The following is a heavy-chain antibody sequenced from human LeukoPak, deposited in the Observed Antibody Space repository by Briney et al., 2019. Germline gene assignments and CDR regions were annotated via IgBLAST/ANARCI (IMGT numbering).Heavy chain of an antibody. CDR1: GYSDYY. D-gene: IGHD6-19*01. Sequence: GASVKVSCKASGYSDYYMHWVRQGPGQGLEWMGWINPNSGGTNYAQKFQGRVTMTRDTSISTHFMELTRLRSDDTAVYYCATGDRGGGHNCCWGQGTLVTVSS. CDR3: ATGDRGGGHNCC. J-gene: IGHJ4*02. V-gene: IGHV1-2*02. CDR2: INPNSGGT.